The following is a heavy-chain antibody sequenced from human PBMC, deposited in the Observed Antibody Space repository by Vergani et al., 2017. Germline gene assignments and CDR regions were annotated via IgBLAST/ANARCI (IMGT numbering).Heavy chain of an antibody. V-gene: IGHV3-30*18. Sequence: LQLVESGGGLVQPGGSLRLSCAASGFTFSSYGMHWVRQAPGKGLEWVAVISYDGSNKYYADSVKGRFTISRDNSKNTLYLQMNSLRAEDTAVYYCAKTLVDTAPDYYYYYMDVWGKGTTVTVSS. CDR1: GFTFSSYG. J-gene: IGHJ6*03. CDR2: ISYDGSNK. D-gene: IGHD5-18*01. CDR3: AKTLVDTAPDYYYYYMDV.